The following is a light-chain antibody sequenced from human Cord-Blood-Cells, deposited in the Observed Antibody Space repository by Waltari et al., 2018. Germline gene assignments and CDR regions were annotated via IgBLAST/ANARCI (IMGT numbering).Light chain of an antibody. V-gene: IGKV1-9*01. CDR3: QQLNSYPLT. CDR2: AAS. CDR1: QGISSY. Sequence: IQLTQSPSSLSASVGDRVTITCRASQGISSYLAWYQQKPGKTPKLLIYAASTLQSGVPSRFSGSGSGTDFTLTISCLQPEDFATYDCQQLNSYPLTFGGGTKVEIK. J-gene: IGKJ4*01.